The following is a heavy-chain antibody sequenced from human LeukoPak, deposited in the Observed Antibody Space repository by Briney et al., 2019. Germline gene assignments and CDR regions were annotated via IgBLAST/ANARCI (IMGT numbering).Heavy chain of an antibody. V-gene: IGHV4-39*07. Sequence: PSETLSLTCSVSGDSISSSSYYWGWIRQPPGKGLEWIGSIHNSGNTYYKPSLKSRVTISVDTSKNQFSLKLSSVTAADTAIYYCARDEIPLQYEGFDYWGQGTLVTVSS. D-gene: IGHD4-11*01. J-gene: IGHJ4*02. CDR1: GDSISSSSYY. CDR2: IHNSGNT. CDR3: ARDEIPLQYEGFDY.